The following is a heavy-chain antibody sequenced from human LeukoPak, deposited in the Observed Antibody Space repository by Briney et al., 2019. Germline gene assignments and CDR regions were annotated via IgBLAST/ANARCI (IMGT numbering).Heavy chain of an antibody. CDR2: IYSGGTT. D-gene: IGHD3-22*01. CDR3: ARRDSSGFYYIP. V-gene: IGHV3-66*04. J-gene: IGHJ5*02. Sequence: GGSLRLSCAASGFTVSSNYMSWVRQAPGKGLEWISVIYSGGTTYYADSVKGRFTISRDRSKNTVYLQMNSLRAEDTAVYYCARRDSSGFYYIPWGQGTLVAVSS. CDR1: GFTVSSNY.